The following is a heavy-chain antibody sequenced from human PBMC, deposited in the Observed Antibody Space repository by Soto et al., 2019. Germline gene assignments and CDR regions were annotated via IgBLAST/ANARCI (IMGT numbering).Heavy chain of an antibody. CDR3: AAQKWLQLRVRFDY. D-gene: IGHD1-1*01. Sequence: QVQLQESGPGLVKPSETLSLTCTVSGASISSYYWSWIRQPAGKGLEWIGRIYNSGSTNYNPSLKSRVSMSSDTSKNQVSLSLNFVTAADTAVYFCAAQKWLQLRVRFDYWGQGILVTVSS. V-gene: IGHV4-4*07. CDR2: IYNSGST. J-gene: IGHJ4*02. CDR1: GASISSYY.